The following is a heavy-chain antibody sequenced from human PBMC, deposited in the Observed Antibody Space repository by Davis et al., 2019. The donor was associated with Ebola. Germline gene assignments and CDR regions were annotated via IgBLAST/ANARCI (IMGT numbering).Heavy chain of an antibody. CDR3: DLLTGYIDY. J-gene: IGHJ4*02. CDR2: ISHSGST. D-gene: IGHD3-9*01. CDR1: GGSISSGGYS. V-gene: IGHV4-30-2*01. Sequence: SETLSLTCAVSGGSISSGGYSWSWIRQPPGKGLEWIGDISHSGSTYYNPSLKSRVTISVDTSKNQFSLKLSSVTAADTAVYYCDLLTGYIDYWGQGTLVTVSS.